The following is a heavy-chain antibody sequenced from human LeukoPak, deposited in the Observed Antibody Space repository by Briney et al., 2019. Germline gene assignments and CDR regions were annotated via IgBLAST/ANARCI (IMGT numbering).Heavy chain of an antibody. D-gene: IGHD3-22*01. CDR1: GGTFSSYA. CDR3: ARDSADYYDSSGPYIRNVQH. CDR2: IIPIFGTA. V-gene: IGHV1-69*01. Sequence: GASVKVSCKASGGTFSSYAISWVRQAPGQGLEWMGGIIPIFGTANYAQKFQGRVTITADESTSTAYMELSSLRSEDTAVYYCARDSADYYDSSGPYIRNVQHWGQGTLVTVSS. J-gene: IGHJ1*01.